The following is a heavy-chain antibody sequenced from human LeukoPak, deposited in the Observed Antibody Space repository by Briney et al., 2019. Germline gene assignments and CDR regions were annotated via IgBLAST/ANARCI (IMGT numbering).Heavy chain of an antibody. CDR3: ARESSPDTAMAGNWFDP. Sequence: GGSLRLSCAASGFTFSDYYMSWIRQAPGKGLKWVSYISSSGSTIYYADSVKGRFTISRDNAKNSLYLQMNSLRAEDTAVYYCARESSPDTAMAGNWFDPWGQGTLVTVSS. J-gene: IGHJ5*02. D-gene: IGHD5-18*01. CDR1: GFTFSDYY. CDR2: ISSSGSTI. V-gene: IGHV3-11*01.